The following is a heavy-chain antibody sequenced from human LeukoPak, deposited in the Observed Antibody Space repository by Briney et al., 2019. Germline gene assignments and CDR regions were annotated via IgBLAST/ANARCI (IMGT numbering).Heavy chain of an antibody. D-gene: IGHD3-22*01. Sequence: PGGSLRLSCAASGFTFSSYEMNWVRQAPGKGLEWVSYICSSGSTIYYADSVKGRFTISRDNAKNSLYLQMNSLRAEDTAVYYCAREVTMIVVVIRSNAFDIWGQGTMVTVSS. J-gene: IGHJ3*02. CDR2: ICSSGSTI. V-gene: IGHV3-48*03. CDR1: GFTFSSYE. CDR3: AREVTMIVVVIRSNAFDI.